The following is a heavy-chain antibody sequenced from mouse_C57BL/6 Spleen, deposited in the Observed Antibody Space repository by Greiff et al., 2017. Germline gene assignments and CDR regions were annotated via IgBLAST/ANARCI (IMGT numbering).Heavy chain of an antibody. CDR1: GYSITSDY. CDR3: ARTPLYYGSSGGYFDY. D-gene: IGHD1-1*01. CDR2: ISYSGST. V-gene: IGHV3-8*01. J-gene: IGHJ2*01. Sequence: EVKLVESGPGLAKPSQTLSLTCSVTGYSITSDYWNWIRKFPGNKLEYMGYISYSGSTYYNPSLKSRISITRDTSKNQYYLQLNSVTTEDTATYYCARTPLYYGSSGGYFDYWGQGTTLTGSS.